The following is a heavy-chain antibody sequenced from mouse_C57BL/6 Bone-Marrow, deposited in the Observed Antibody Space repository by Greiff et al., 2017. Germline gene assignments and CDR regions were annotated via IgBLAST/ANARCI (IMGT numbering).Heavy chain of an antibody. J-gene: IGHJ1*03. CDR1: GYTFTSYW. Sequence: QVQLQQPGTELVKPGASVKLSCKASGYTFTSYWMHWVKQRPGQGLEWIGNINPSNGGTNYNEKFKSKATLTVDKSSSTAYMHLSSLTSVDSAVYYCARGDYSRGYFYVWGTWTTVTVSS. CDR2: INPSNGGT. V-gene: IGHV1-53*01. CDR3: ARGDYSRGYFYV. D-gene: IGHD1-1*01.